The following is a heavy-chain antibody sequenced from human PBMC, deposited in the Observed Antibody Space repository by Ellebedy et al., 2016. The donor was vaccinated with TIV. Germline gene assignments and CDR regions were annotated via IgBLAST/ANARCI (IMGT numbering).Heavy chain of an antibody. CDR2: ISYDAVHK. CDR1: GFTFNIYA. D-gene: IGHD3-10*01. CDR3: ARDEDGDFDY. Sequence: GESLKISCAASGFTFNIYAIAWVRQAPGKGLEWVAVISYDAVHKTYADFVRGRFTISKDNSQNTLYLQMSSLRPEDTAVYYCARDEDGDFDYWGQGALVTVSS. J-gene: IGHJ4*02. V-gene: IGHV3-30*04.